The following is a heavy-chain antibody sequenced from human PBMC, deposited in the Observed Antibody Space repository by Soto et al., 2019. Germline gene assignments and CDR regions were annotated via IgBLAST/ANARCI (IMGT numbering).Heavy chain of an antibody. CDR1: GFTFGSYG. CDR2: ISYDGSNK. Sequence: QVQLVESGGGVVQPGRSLRLSCAASGFTFGSYGMHWVRQAPGKGLEWVAVISYDGSNKYYAESVKGRFTISRDNSKNTLYLQMNSLRAEDTAVYYCAKVDTREAGQFDYWGQGTLVTVSS. D-gene: IGHD6-19*01. V-gene: IGHV3-30*18. CDR3: AKVDTREAGQFDY. J-gene: IGHJ4*02.